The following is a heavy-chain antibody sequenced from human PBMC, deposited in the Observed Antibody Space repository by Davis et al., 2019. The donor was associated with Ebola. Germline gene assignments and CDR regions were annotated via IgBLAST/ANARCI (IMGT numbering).Heavy chain of an antibody. Sequence: PSETLSLTCTVSGGSISSGGYYWSWIRQHPGKGLEWIGYIYYSGSTYYNPSLKSRVTISVDTSKNQFSLKLSSVTAADTAVYYCASGGRNYYYYYMDVWGKGTTVTVSS. CDR2: IYYSGST. CDR1: GGSISSGGYY. V-gene: IGHV4-31*03. J-gene: IGHJ6*03. CDR3: ASGGRNYYYYYMDV.